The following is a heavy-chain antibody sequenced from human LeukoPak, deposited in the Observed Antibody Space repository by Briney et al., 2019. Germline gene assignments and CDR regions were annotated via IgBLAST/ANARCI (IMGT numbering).Heavy chain of an antibody. CDR3: AREGFDY. CDR2: MNPNSGNT. Sequence: GASVKVSCKASGYTFTNYDINWVRQATGQGLEWMGYMNPNSGNTGYAQKFQGRVTITKNTSIRTAYMELSSLRSEDTAVYYCAREGFDYWGQGTLVTVSS. V-gene: IGHV1-8*03. J-gene: IGHJ4*02. CDR1: GYTFTNYD.